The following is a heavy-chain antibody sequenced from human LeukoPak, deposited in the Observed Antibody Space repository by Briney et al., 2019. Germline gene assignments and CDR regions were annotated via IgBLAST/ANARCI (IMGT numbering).Heavy chain of an antibody. J-gene: IGHJ4*02. CDR3: ARVWGSYWGSLDY. D-gene: IGHD1-26*01. V-gene: IGHV3-30*04. CDR2: ISYDGTHK. CDR1: GFTFSDYA. Sequence: PGGSLRLSCAASGFTFSDYAMHWVRQAPGKGLEWVTIISYDGTHKYYADSVKGRFTISRDNSKNTLYLQMNSLRTEDTAVYYCARVWGSYWGSLDYWGQGTLVTVSS.